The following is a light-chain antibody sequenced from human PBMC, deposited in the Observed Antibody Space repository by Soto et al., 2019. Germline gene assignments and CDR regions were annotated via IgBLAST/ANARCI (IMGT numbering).Light chain of an antibody. CDR3: QQYNSYSPWT. Sequence: DIQMTQSPSTLSGSVGDRVTITCRASQTISSWLAWYQQKPGKAPNLLISDASSLESGVPSRFSGSGSGTEFTLTISSVQPDDFATYYCQQYNSYSPWTFGQGTKVDIK. CDR1: QTISSW. CDR2: DAS. V-gene: IGKV1-5*01. J-gene: IGKJ1*01.